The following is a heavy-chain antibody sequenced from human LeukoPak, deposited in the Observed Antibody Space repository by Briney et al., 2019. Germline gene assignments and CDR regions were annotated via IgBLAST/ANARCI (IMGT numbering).Heavy chain of an antibody. V-gene: IGHV3-66*01. D-gene: IGHD3-10*01. J-gene: IGHJ4*02. CDR2: LYSGGNT. CDR3: AKEAKPWSGGGSFDY. CDR1: GFIVRRKY. Sequence: GGSLRLPYVVCGFIVRRKYISWASRAPGKGLEWVSVLYSGGNTNYADSVKGRFTISRDNSKNTLFLQMNSLRTEDTAVYYCAKEAKPWSGGGSFDYWGQGTLVTVSS.